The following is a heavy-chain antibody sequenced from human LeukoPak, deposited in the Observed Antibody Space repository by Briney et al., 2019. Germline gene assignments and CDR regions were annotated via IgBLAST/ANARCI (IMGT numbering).Heavy chain of an antibody. D-gene: IGHD3-3*01. V-gene: IGHV4-30-4*08. Sequence: PSQTLSLTCTISGGSISSGDYYWSWIRQPPGKGLEWIGYIYYGGSTYYNPSLKSRVTISVDTSKNQFSLKLSSVTAADTAVYYCARAGSYYDFWSGRGAFDIWGQGTMVTVSS. CDR1: GGSISSGDYY. CDR2: IYYGGST. CDR3: ARAGSYYDFWSGRGAFDI. J-gene: IGHJ3*02.